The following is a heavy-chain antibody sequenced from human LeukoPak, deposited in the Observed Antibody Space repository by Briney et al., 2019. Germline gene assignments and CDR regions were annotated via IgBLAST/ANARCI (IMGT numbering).Heavy chain of an antibody. J-gene: IGHJ4*02. CDR3: ASNYCSGGSCYSPLDY. CDR1: GHTFTSYG. CDR2: ISAYNGNT. Sequence: GASVKVSCKASGHTFTSYGISWVRQAPGQGLEWMGWISAYNGNTNYAQKLQGRVTMTTDTSTSTAYMELRSLRSDDTAVYYCASNYCSGGSCYSPLDYWGQGTLVTVSS. D-gene: IGHD2-15*01. V-gene: IGHV1-18*01.